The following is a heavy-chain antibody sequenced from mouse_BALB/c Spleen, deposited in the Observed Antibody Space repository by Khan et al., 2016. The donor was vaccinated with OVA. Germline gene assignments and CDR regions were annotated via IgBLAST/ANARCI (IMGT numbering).Heavy chain of an antibody. V-gene: IGHV14-3*02. CDR3: ARDGNYFAWFAY. J-gene: IGHJ3*01. D-gene: IGHD2-1*01. CDR2: IDPANGNT. Sequence: VQLKESGAELVKPGASVKLSCTASGFTIKDTYMHWVKQRPEQGLEWIGRIDPANGNTKYDPKFQGKATITADTSSNTAYLQLSSLTSEDTAVYYCARDGNYFAWFAYWGQGTLVTVSA. CDR1: GFTIKDTY.